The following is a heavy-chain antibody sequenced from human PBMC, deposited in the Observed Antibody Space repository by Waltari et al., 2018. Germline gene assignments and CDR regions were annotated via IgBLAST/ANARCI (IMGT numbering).Heavy chain of an antibody. CDR1: GYTLAELS. Sequence: QVQLVQSGAEVKKPGASVKVSCKVSGYTLAELSMHWVRQAPGKGLEWMGNFDAEEDGETIYAQNFQGRVTLTEDTSTDTAYMELSGLTSEDTAVYYCTTNDHYSGRYCAHWGQRTLVTVSS. D-gene: IGHD1-26*01. CDR3: TTNDHYSGRYCAH. V-gene: IGHV1-24*01. CDR2: FDAEEDGET. J-gene: IGHJ4*02.